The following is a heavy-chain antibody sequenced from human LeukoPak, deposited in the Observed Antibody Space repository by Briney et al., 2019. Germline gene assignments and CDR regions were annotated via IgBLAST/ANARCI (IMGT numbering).Heavy chain of an antibody. CDR3: AREGTAYYDFWSTDAFDI. D-gene: IGHD3-3*01. Sequence: PGGSLRLSCAASGFTFSSYAMSWVRQAPGKGLEWVSAISGSGGSTYYADSVKGRFTISRDNSKNTLYLQMNSLRAEDTAVYYCAREGTAYYDFWSTDAFDIWGQGTMVTVSS. CDR1: GFTFSSYA. J-gene: IGHJ3*02. CDR2: ISGSGGST. V-gene: IGHV3-23*01.